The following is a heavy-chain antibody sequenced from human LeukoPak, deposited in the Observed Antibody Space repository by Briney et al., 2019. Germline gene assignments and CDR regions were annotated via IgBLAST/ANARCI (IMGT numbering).Heavy chain of an antibody. CDR2: ISYDGSNK. CDR3: ATPSIAHYGSGSYWYFDY. D-gene: IGHD3-10*01. CDR1: GFTFSSYG. J-gene: IGHJ4*02. Sequence: PGGSLRLSCAASGFTFSSYGMHWVRQAPGKGLEWVAVISYDGSNKYYAESVKGRFTISRDNSKNTLYLQMNSLRAEDTAVYYCATPSIAHYGSGSYWYFDYWGQGTLVTVSS. V-gene: IGHV3-30*03.